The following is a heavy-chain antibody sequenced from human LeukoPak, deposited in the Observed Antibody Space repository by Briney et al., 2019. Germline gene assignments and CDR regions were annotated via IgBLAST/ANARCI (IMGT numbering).Heavy chain of an antibody. D-gene: IGHD3-9*01. CDR3: ARGFYDTLAGYYNSYFDS. Sequence: SETLSLTCTVSNGSISNSTYYRGWIRQPPGKGLEWIGTIYYSGSTSSNPSLKSRVTISVDTSKRQFSLKLSSVTAADTAVYFCARGFYDTLAGYYNSYFDSWGQGTLVTVSS. J-gene: IGHJ4*02. CDR2: IYYSGST. V-gene: IGHV4-39*07. CDR1: NGSISNSTYY.